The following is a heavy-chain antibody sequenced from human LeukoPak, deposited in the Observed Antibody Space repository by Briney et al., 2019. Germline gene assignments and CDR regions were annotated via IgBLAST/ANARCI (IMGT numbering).Heavy chain of an antibody. CDR3: ARPTKGGSYYSPFDY. J-gene: IGHJ4*02. CDR1: GYTFTSYG. D-gene: IGHD1-26*01. V-gene: IGHV1-18*01. Sequence: EASVKVSCKASGYTFTSYGISWVRQAPGQGLEWMGWISAYNGNTNYAQKLQGRVTMTTDTSTSTAYMELRSLRSDDTAVYYCARPTKGGSYYSPFDYWGQGTLVTVSS. CDR2: ISAYNGNT.